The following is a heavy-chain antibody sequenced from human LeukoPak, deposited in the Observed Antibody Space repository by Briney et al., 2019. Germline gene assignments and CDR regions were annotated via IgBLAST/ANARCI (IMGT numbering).Heavy chain of an antibody. CDR2: IYYSGST. Sequence: SETLSLTCTVSGGSISSSSYYWGWIRQPPGKGLEWIGSIYYSGSTYYNPSLKSRVTISVDTSKNQFSLKLSSVTAADTAVYYCAREAVVSSHFDYWGQGTLVTVSS. V-gene: IGHV4-39*02. CDR3: AREAVVSSHFDY. J-gene: IGHJ4*02. CDR1: GGSISSSSYY. D-gene: IGHD2-2*01.